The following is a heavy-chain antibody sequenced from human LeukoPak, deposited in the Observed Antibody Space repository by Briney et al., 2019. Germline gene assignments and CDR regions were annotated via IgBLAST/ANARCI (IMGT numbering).Heavy chain of an antibody. D-gene: IGHD2-2*01. CDR3: ARVTETPLYCSITSCYDLFDY. Sequence: PSETLSLTCAVYGGSFSGYYWSWIRQPPGKGLEWIGEINHSGSTNYDPSLKSRVTISVDTSKNQFSLKLSSVTAADTAVYYCARVTETPLYCSITSCYDLFDYWGQGTLVTVSS. CDR2: INHSGST. J-gene: IGHJ4*02. CDR1: GGSFSGYY. V-gene: IGHV4-34*01.